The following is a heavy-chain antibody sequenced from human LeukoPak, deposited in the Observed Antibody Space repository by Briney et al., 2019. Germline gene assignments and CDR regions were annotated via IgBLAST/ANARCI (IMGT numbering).Heavy chain of an antibody. V-gene: IGHV1-2*06. CDR3: AHGGGSYGDV. Sequence: ASVKVSCKVSGYTFTGYYMHWVRQAPGQGLEWMGRNDTNGGGTHYAQKFQGRFTMARDTSISTSYMELTELRSDDTAVYYCAHGGGSYGDVWGQGTMVTVSS. CDR1: GYTFTGYY. D-gene: IGHD1-26*01. CDR2: NDTNGGGT. J-gene: IGHJ3*01.